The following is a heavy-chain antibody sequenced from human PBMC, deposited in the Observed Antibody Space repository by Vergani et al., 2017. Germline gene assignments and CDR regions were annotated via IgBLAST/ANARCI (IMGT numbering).Heavy chain of an antibody. V-gene: IGHV4-59*01. CDR1: GGSISSYY. D-gene: IGHD3-10*01. CDR3: ARGSMVRGVIMDYYYYGMDV. J-gene: IGHJ6*02. CDR2: IYYSGST. Sequence: QLQLQESGPGLVKPSETLSLTCTVSGGSISSYYWSWIRQPPGKGLEWIGYIYYSGSTNYNPSLKSRVTISVDTSKNQFSLKLSSVTAADTAVYYCARGSMVRGVIMDYYYYGMDVWGQGTTVTVSS.